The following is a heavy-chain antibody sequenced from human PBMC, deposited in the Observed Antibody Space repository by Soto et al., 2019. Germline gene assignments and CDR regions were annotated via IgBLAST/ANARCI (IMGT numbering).Heavy chain of an antibody. V-gene: IGHV6-1*01. Sequence: PQTLSLTCAISGDSVSSNSAAWNWIRQSPSRGLEWLGRTYYRSKWYNDYAVSVKSRITINPDTSKNQFSLQLNSVTPEDTAVYYCARDPFSSSSGNHYFDYWGQGTLVTVSS. J-gene: IGHJ4*02. CDR1: GDSVSSNSAA. D-gene: IGHD6-6*01. CDR2: TYYRSKWYN. CDR3: ARDPFSSSSGNHYFDY.